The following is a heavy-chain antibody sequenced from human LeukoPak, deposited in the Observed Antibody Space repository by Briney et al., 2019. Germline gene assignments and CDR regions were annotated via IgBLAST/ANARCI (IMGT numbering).Heavy chain of an antibody. CDR2: IYYSGST. Sequence: ASQTLSLTCTVSGGSISGYYWSWIRQPPGKGLEWIGYIYYSGSTNYNPSLKSRVTISVDTSKNQFSLKLSSVAAADTAVYYCARGREWEPKVFDYWGQGTLVTVSS. J-gene: IGHJ4*02. V-gene: IGHV4-59*01. D-gene: IGHD1-26*01. CDR3: ARGREWEPKVFDY. CDR1: GGSISGYY.